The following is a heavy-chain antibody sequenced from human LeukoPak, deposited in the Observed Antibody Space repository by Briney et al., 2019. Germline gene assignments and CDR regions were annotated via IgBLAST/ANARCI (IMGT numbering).Heavy chain of an antibody. J-gene: IGHJ4*02. CDR2: IYYSGST. D-gene: IGHD5-18*01. CDR3: ARVRGYGRLWYFDY. Sequence: SETLSLTCTVSGGSISSYYWSWIRQPPGKGLELIGYIYYSGSTNYNPSLKSRVTISVDTSKNQFSLKLSSVTAADTAVYYCARVRGYGRLWYFDYWGQGTLVTVSS. CDR1: GGSISSYY. V-gene: IGHV4-59*01.